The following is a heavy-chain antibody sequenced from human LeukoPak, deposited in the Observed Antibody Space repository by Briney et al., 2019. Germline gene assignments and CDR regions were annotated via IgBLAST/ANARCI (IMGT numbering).Heavy chain of an antibody. Sequence: ASVKVSCKVSGYTLTELSMHWVRQAPGQGLEWMGWISAYNGNTNYAQKLQGRVTMTTDTSTSTAYMEPRSLRSDDTAVYYCRVARLRVGFDYWGQGTLVTVSS. V-gene: IGHV1-18*01. CDR2: ISAYNGNT. CDR1: GYTLTELS. CDR3: RVARLRVGFDY. J-gene: IGHJ4*02. D-gene: IGHD5-12*01.